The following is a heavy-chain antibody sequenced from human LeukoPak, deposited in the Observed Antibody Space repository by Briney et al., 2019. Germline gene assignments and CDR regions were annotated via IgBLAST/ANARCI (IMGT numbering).Heavy chain of an antibody. J-gene: IGHJ4*02. CDR1: VGTSSSYA. CDR2: IIPIFGTA. D-gene: IGHD3-22*01. Sequence: ASVKVSCKASVGTSSSYAISWVRQAPGQGLEWMGGIIPIFGTANYAQKFQGRVTITADKSTSTAYMELSSLRSEDTAVYYCAIDKEYYYDSSGYYFDYWGQGALVTVSS. V-gene: IGHV1-69*06. CDR3: AIDKEYYYDSSGYYFDY.